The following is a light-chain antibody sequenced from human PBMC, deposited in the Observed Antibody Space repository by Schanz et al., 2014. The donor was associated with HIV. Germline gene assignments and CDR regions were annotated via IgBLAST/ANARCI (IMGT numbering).Light chain of an antibody. CDR3: AAWDNTLNGPL. Sequence: QSALTQPASMSGSPGQSITISCTGTSGDIGPYDYVSWYQQHPGKAPKLIIYDVTNRPSGVPDRFSGSKSGTSASLAISGLQFDDEAHYYCAAWDNTLNGPLFGGGTKLTVL. CDR1: SGDIGPYDY. V-gene: IGLV2-14*01. CDR2: DVT. J-gene: IGLJ2*01.